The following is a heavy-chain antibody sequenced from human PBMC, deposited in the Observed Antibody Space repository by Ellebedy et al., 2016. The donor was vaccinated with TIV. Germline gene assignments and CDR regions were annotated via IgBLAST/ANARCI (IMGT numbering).Heavy chain of an antibody. CDR3: ARGKLINPFAFDT. V-gene: IGHV3-13*01. Sequence: GESLKISCAASGFTFSSYDMHWVRQGTGKGLEWVANIGTAGDTYYPGSVKGRFTISRENAKRSLYLQMNSLRAGDTAVYYCARGKLINPFAFDTWGQGTMVTVSS. CDR1: GFTFSSYD. CDR2: IGTAGDT. D-gene: IGHD1-14*01. J-gene: IGHJ3*02.